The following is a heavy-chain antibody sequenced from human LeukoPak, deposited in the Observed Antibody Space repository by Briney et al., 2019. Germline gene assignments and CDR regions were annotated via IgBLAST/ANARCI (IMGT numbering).Heavy chain of an antibody. J-gene: IGHJ5*02. Sequence: GASVTVSCKASGYTFTSYGISWVRQAPGQGLEWMGWISAYNGNTNYAQKLQGRVTMTTDTSTSTAYMELRSLRSDDTAVYYCARDGYNWNYFLANWFDPWGQGTLVTVSS. V-gene: IGHV1-18*01. CDR2: ISAYNGNT. CDR3: ARDGYNWNYFLANWFDP. CDR1: GYTFTSYG. D-gene: IGHD1-7*01.